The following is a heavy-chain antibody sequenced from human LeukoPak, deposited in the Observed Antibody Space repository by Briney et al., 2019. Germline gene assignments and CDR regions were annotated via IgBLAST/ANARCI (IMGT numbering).Heavy chain of an antibody. V-gene: IGHV3-23*01. Sequence: GGSLRLSCAASGFTFSSHAMHWVRQAPGKGLEWVSVISDSSGSTNYADSVKGRFTISRDNSKSTLDLQMNSLRVEDTALYYCAKDIYSAYDLARAFDFWGQGTLVTVST. D-gene: IGHD5-12*01. J-gene: IGHJ4*01. CDR1: GFTFSSHA. CDR3: AKDIYSAYDLARAFDF. CDR2: ISDSSGST.